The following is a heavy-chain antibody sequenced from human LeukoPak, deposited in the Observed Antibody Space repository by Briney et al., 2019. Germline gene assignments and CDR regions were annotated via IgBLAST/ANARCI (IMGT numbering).Heavy chain of an antibody. CDR2: INSDGSST. J-gene: IGHJ6*03. D-gene: IGHD3-22*01. CDR1: GFTFDDYG. V-gene: IGHV3-74*01. CDR3: ARGDYYDSSGYNYYYYYMDV. Sequence: PGGSLRLSCAASGFTFDDYGMSWVRQAPGKGLVWVSRINSDGSSTSYADSVKGRFTISRDNAKNTLYLQMNSLRAEDTAVYYCARGDYYDSSGYNYYYYYMDVWGKGTTVTVSS.